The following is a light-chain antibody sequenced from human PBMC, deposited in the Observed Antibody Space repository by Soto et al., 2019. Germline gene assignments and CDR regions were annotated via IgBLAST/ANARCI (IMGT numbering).Light chain of an antibody. CDR3: QQRSNWPLT. V-gene: IGKV3-11*01. CDR1: QSVSSY. J-gene: IGKJ5*01. CDR2: DAS. Sequence: EIVFTQSPATLSLSPGERATLSCRASQSVSSYLAWYQQKPGQAPRLLIYDASNRATGIPARFSGSGSGTDFTLTISSLEPEHFAVYYCQQRSNWPLTFGQGTRLEIK.